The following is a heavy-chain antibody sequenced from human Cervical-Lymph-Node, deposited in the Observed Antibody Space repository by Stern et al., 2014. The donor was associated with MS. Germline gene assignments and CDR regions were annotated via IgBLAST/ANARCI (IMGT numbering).Heavy chain of an antibody. D-gene: IGHD3-3*02. J-gene: IGHJ4*02. CDR1: GGTFSRYA. Sequence: QVQLVQSGAEVKKPGSSVKVSCKASGGTFSRYAISWVRQAPGQGLGWMGGIIPILGPANYAQKFQGRVTMTADESTRTAYMELSSLRSEDTAVYYCARRSITKPCFDYWGQGTLVTVSS. CDR2: IIPILGPA. V-gene: IGHV1-69*01. CDR3: ARRSITKPCFDY.